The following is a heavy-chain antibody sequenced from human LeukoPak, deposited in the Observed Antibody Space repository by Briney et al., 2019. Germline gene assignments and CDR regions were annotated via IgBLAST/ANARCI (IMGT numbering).Heavy chain of an antibody. D-gene: IGHD3-9*01. Sequence: SKTLSPTCTVSGGAISSSRYYWAWIRQPPGKGLEWIGRIYYSGSTYYNPSLQSRLTITVDTSKNQFSLKLSSVTAADTAVFYCARQEDDVLTGYYLNYWGQGTLSPSPQ. V-gene: IGHV4-39*01. CDR2: IYYSGST. CDR1: GGAISSSRYY. J-gene: IGHJ4*02. CDR3: ARQEDDVLTGYYLNY.